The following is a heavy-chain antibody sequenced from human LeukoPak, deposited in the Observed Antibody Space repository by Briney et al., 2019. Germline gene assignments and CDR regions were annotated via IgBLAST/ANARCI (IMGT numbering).Heavy chain of an antibody. V-gene: IGHV4-34*01. Sequence: SETLSLTCAVYGGSFSGYYWNWIRQPPGKGLEWIGEINHSGSTNYNPSLKSRATISVDTSKNQFSLKLSSVTAADTAVYYCAKTPNAFVRGGYYFEYWGQGTLVTVSS. CDR1: GGSFSGYY. J-gene: IGHJ4*02. D-gene: IGHD6-6*01. CDR3: AKTPNAFVRGGYYFEY. CDR2: INHSGST.